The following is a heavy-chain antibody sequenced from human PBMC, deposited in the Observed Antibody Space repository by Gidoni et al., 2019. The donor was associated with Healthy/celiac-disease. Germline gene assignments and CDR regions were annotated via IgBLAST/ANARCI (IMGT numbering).Heavy chain of an antibody. Sequence: QVQLVESGGGVVQPGRSLRLSCAASGFTFSSYGMNGVRQAPGKGLEWVAVISYDGSNKYYADSVKGRFTISRDNSKNTLYLQMNSLRAEDTAVYYCAKDRGYQIYYYYYGMDVWGQGTTVTVSS. J-gene: IGHJ6*02. CDR1: GFTFSSYG. V-gene: IGHV3-30*18. D-gene: IGHD3-10*01. CDR2: ISYDGSNK. CDR3: AKDRGYQIYYYYYGMDV.